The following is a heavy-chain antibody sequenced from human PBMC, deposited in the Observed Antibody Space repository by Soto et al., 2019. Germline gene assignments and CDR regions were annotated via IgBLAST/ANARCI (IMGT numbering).Heavy chain of an antibody. CDR2: INAGNGNT. D-gene: IGHD4-4*01. V-gene: IGHV1-3*01. CDR3: ASSYSNYALIDYYYYGMDV. J-gene: IGHJ6*02. CDR1: GYTFTSYA. Sequence: QGQLVQSGAEVKKPGASVKVSCKASGYTFTSYAMHWVRQAPGQRLEWMGWINAGNGNTKYSQKFQGRVTITRDTSASTAYMELSSLRSEDTAVYYCASSYSNYALIDYYYYGMDVWGQGTTVTVSS.